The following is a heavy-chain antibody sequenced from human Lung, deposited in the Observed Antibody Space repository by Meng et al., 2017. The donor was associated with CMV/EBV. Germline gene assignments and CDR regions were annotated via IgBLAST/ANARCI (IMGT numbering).Heavy chain of an antibody. J-gene: IGHJ6*02. V-gene: IGHV4-59*01. Sequence: SXTXSLTCTISGGSFSSYYCSWIRQSPGQGLEWMGYVYYSGTTNYNPSFKSRIYISIDTSKNQFSLELSSVTAADTAVYYCARGNYYYGLDVWGQGTTVTVSS. CDR1: GGSFSSYY. CDR3: ARGNYYYGLDV. CDR2: VYYSGTT.